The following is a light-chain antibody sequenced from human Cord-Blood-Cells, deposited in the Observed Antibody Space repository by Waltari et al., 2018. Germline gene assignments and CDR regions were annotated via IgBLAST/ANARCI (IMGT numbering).Light chain of an antibody. Sequence: DIVMTQYPLSLPVTPGEPASISCRSSQSLLHSNGYNYLDWYLQKPGQSPQLLIYLGSNRASGVPDRFSGSRSGTDFTLKISRVEAEDVGVYYCMQALQTPRTFGQGTKVEIK. CDR2: LGS. J-gene: IGKJ1*01. CDR3: MQALQTPRT. CDR1: QSLLHSNGYNY. V-gene: IGKV2-28*01.